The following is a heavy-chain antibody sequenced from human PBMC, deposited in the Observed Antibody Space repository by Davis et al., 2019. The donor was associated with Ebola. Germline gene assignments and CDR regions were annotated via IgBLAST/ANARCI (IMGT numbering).Heavy chain of an antibody. CDR3: ARDSFDYYDTSGYYL. CDR1: GGSISSTSYY. D-gene: IGHD3-22*01. V-gene: IGHV4-39*06. CDR2: MYYTENIHYSGTT. Sequence: MPSETLSLTCTVSGGSISSTSYYWGWIRQPPGKGLEWIGSMYYTENIHYSGTTYYNPSLKSRVTMSVDTSKNQFPLKLSSVTAADTAVYYCARDSFDYYDTSGYYLWGQGTLVTVSS. J-gene: IGHJ4*02.